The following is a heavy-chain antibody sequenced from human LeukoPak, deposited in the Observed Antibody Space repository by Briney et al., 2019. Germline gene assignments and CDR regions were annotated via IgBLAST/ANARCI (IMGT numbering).Heavy chain of an antibody. CDR3: ARARYQLLTKPPFDY. CDR2: INHSGST. J-gene: IGHJ4*02. CDR1: GGSFSGYY. D-gene: IGHD2-2*01. Sequence: SETLSLTCAVYGGSFSGYYWSWIRQPPGKGLEWIGEINHSGSTNYNPSLKSRVTISVDTSKNQFSLKLSSVTAADTAVYYCARARYQLLTKPPFDYWGQGTLVNVSS. V-gene: IGHV4-34*01.